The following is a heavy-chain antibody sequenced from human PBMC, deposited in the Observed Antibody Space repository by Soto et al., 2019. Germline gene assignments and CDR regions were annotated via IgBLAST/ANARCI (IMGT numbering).Heavy chain of an antibody. CDR1: GGSFSGYY. CDR2: INHSGST. Sequence: SETLSLTCAVYGGSFSGYYWSWIRQPPGKGLEWIGEINHSGSTNYNPSLKSRVTISVDTSKNQFSLKLSSVTAADTAVYYCARGLREQPNRQGTNFQHWGQGTLVTVSS. V-gene: IGHV4-34*01. D-gene: IGHD1-26*01. J-gene: IGHJ1*01. CDR3: ARGLREQPNRQGTNFQH.